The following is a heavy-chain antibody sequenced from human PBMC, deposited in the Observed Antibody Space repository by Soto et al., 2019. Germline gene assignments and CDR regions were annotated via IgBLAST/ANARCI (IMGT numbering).Heavy chain of an antibody. V-gene: IGHV3-33*01. CDR3: ARVFRYDILTGWKHYYYYYGMDV. J-gene: IGHJ6*02. Sequence: GGSLRLSCAASGFTFSSYGMHWVRQAPGKGLEWVAVIWYDGSNKYYADSVKGRFTISRDNSKNTLYLQMNSLRAEDTAVYYCARVFRYDILTGWKHYYYYYGMDVWGQGTTVTVPS. CDR2: IWYDGSNK. D-gene: IGHD3-9*01. CDR1: GFTFSSYG.